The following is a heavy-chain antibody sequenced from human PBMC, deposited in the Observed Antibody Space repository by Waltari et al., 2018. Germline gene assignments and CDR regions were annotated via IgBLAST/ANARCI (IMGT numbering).Heavy chain of an antibody. CDR3: ARGRRVVVVPAATPDYYYYMDV. J-gene: IGHJ6*03. Sequence: QVQLQQWGAGLLKPSETLSLTCAVYGGSFSGYYWSWIRQPPGKGLEWIGEINHSGSTNYTPSLQSLVPISVYTSKNQFSLKLSSGTAADTAVYYCARGRRVVVVPAATPDYYYYMDVWGKGTTVTISS. CDR1: GGSFSGYY. CDR2: INHSGST. V-gene: IGHV4-34*01. D-gene: IGHD2-2*01.